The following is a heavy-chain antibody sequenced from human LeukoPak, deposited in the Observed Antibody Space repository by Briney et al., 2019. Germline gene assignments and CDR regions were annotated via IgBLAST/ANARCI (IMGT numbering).Heavy chain of an antibody. CDR1: GYTFTSYD. D-gene: IGHD3-3*01. Sequence: ASVKVSCKASGYTFTSYDINWVRQATGQGLEWMGWMNPNSGNTGYAQKFQGRVTKTRNTSISTAYMELSSLRSEDTAVYYCARVGHYDFWGSTYYYYGMDVWGQGTTVTVSS. CDR3: ARVGHYDFWGSTYYYYGMDV. J-gene: IGHJ6*02. CDR2: MNPNSGNT. V-gene: IGHV1-8*01.